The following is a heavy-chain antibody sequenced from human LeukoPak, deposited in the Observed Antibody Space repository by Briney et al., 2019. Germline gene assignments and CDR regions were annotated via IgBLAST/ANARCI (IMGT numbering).Heavy chain of an antibody. CDR2: INPNSGGT. D-gene: IGHD2-8*01. J-gene: IGHJ4*02. Sequence: ASVKVSCKASGYTFTGYYMHWVRQAPGQGLEWMGWINPNSGGTNYAQKFQGWVTMTRDTSISTAYMELSRLRSDDTAVYYCARLSHKSCTNGVCHYFDFWGQGTLVTVSS. CDR3: ARLSHKSCTNGVCHYFDF. CDR1: GYTFTGYY. V-gene: IGHV1-2*04.